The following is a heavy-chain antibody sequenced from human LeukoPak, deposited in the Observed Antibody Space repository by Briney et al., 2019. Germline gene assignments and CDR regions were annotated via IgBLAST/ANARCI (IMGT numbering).Heavy chain of an antibody. CDR2: IRSKAYGGTT. CDR1: GFTFGDFA. J-gene: IGHJ4*02. Sequence: GGSLRLSCAASGFTFGDFAVSWVRQAPGKGLGWIGFIRSKAYGGTTQYAASVKGRFTLSRDDSKSIHYLQMNSLKTEDTAVYYCTRDHPYYYDNSGYPLDYWGQGTLVTVSS. D-gene: IGHD3-22*01. V-gene: IGHV3-49*04. CDR3: TRDHPYYYDNSGYPLDY.